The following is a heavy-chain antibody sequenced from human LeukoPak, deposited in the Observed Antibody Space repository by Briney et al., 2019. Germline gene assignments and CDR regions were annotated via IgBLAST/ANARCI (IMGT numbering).Heavy chain of an antibody. J-gene: IGHJ6*02. V-gene: IGHV5-10-1*01. CDR3: ARHEPYIYGMDV. D-gene: IGHD1-14*01. Sequence: SLKISXKGSGYSFTSYWIGWVRQMPGKGLEWMGRIDPSDSYTNYSPSFQGHVTISADKSISTAYLQWSSLKASDTAMYYCARHEPYIYGMDVWGQGTTVTVSS. CDR2: IDPSDSYT. CDR1: GYSFTSYW.